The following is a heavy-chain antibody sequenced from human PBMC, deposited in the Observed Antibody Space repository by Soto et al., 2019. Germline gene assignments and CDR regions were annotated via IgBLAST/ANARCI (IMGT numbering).Heavy chain of an antibody. CDR3: ASGGTTVNRRFDF. CDR2: IIPILDTT. CDR1: GGTCSSYA. Sequence: QVQVVQSGAEVKKPGSSVRVSCKASGGTCSSYAITWMRQAPGQGLEWMGGIIPILDTTDYAQKFQGRVTFTADESTSTVYMELSSLTSEDTAVYYCASGGTTVNRRFDFWGQGTLVTVSS. J-gene: IGHJ4*02. D-gene: IGHD4-4*01. V-gene: IGHV1-69*01.